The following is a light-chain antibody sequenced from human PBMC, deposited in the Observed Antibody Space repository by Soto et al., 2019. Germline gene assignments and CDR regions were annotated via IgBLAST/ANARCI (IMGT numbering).Light chain of an antibody. V-gene: IGLV1-44*01. CDR2: SNN. CDR3: AAWDDSLNGRYV. J-gene: IGLJ1*01. Sequence: QSVLTQPPSASGTPGQRVIISCSGSSSHIGIITLNWYQQLPGTAPKLLIYSNNQRPSGVPDRFSGSKSGTSASLAISGLQSEDEADYYCAAWDDSLNGRYVFGTGTKVTVL. CDR1: SSHIGIIT.